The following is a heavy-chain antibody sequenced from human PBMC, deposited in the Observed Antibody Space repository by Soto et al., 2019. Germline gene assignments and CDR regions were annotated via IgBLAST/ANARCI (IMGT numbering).Heavy chain of an antibody. J-gene: IGHJ4*02. CDR2: IGGRGGNT. Sequence: GGSLRLSCVASGFTFNNYAMNWVRLSPGKGLEWVANIGGRGGNTFYGDAMRGRFTISRDNSKNTVYLQMDNLRVEDSATYYCAKPSAYGDFAGSFDSWGQGTLVTVYS. D-gene: IGHD4-17*01. CDR3: AKPSAYGDFAGSFDS. V-gene: IGHV3-23*01. CDR1: GFTFNNYA.